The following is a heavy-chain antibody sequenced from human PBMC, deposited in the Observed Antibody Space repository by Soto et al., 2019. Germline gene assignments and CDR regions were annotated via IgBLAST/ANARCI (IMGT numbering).Heavy chain of an antibody. D-gene: IGHD1-26*01. V-gene: IGHV3-7*01. J-gene: IGHJ3*02. Sequence: EVQLVDSGGGLVQPGESLSLSCAASGFTFSSSWMSWVRQAPGKGLEWAANIKQDGSEKYYVDSVKGRFTISRDNARNSLFLQMNSLRVDDTAVFLCARHRVGATTPNAFDIRGQGTKVTVSS. CDR2: IKQDGSEK. CDR1: GFTFSSSW. CDR3: ARHRVGATTPNAFDI.